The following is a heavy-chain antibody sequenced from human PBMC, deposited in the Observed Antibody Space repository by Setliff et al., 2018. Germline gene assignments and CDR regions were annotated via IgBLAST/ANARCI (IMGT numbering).Heavy chain of an antibody. V-gene: IGHV3-74*01. CDR1: GFTLSRFW. CDR2: LHPNGITT. Sequence: GGSLRLSCVTSGFTLSRFWMHWVRQVPGKGLVWVSRLHPNGITTRYADSVKGRFTIYRDMAENTLYLQMNSLRAEDTAVHYCARSPRPPTSLDYVDVWGDGTMVTVSS. CDR3: ARSPRPPTSLDYVDV. D-gene: IGHD2-2*01. J-gene: IGHJ6*03.